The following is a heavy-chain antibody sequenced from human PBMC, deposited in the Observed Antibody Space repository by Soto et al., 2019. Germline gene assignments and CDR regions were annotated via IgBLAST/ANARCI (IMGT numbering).Heavy chain of an antibody. V-gene: IGHV1-69*01. CDR1: GGTFSSYA. CDR2: VIPIFGTA. D-gene: IGHD2-21*01. Sequence: QVQLVQSGAEVKKPGSSVKVSCKASGGTFSSYAISWVRQAPGQGLEWMGGVIPIFGTANYAPKFQGRVPSTADESTSTAYMELSSLISEDTAVYYCAREHSRSLYTNTFPFDHWGQGTLVTVSS. J-gene: IGHJ4*02. CDR3: AREHSRSLYTNTFPFDH.